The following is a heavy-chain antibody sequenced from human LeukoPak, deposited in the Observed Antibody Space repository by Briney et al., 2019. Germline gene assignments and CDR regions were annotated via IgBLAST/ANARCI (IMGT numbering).Heavy chain of an antibody. V-gene: IGHV3-53*01. D-gene: IGHD3-10*01. CDR1: GFTVSSNY. CDR2: IYSGGST. CDR3: ARSTSMVRGSFAYYFES. J-gene: IGHJ4*02. Sequence: GGSLRLSCAASGFTVSSNYMSWVRQAPGKGLEWVSIIYSGGSTYYADSVKGRFTLSRDNSKNTVYLQMNSLRAEDTAVYYCARSTSMVRGSFAYYFESWGQGTLVTVSS.